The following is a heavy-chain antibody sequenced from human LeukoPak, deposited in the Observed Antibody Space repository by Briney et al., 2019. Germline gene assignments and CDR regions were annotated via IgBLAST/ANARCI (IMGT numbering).Heavy chain of an antibody. CDR2: ISAYNGNT. Sequence: APSVKVSCNASGYTFSTCAISWVRQPAGHGLEWMGWISAYNGNTIYAQKFQGRVTMTTDTSTDTAYMELRSLRSYDTAVYYCARDRLEWLLSYYFDYWGQGTLVTVSS. J-gene: IGHJ4*02. V-gene: IGHV1-18*01. D-gene: IGHD3-3*01. CDR1: GYTFSTCA. CDR3: ARDRLEWLLSYYFDY.